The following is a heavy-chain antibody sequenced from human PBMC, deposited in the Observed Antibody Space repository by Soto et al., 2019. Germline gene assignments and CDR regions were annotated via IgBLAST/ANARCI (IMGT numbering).Heavy chain of an antibody. CDR2: IYATGTT. CDR3: VRDGTKTLRDWFDP. Sequence: SETLSLTCTVSGASISGFYWSWIRKSAGKGLEWIERIYATGTTDYNPSLKSRVMMSVDTSRKQFSLKLRSVTAADTAVYYCVRDGTKTLRDWFDPWGQGISVTVSS. D-gene: IGHD1-1*01. CDR1: GASISGFY. J-gene: IGHJ5*02. V-gene: IGHV4-4*07.